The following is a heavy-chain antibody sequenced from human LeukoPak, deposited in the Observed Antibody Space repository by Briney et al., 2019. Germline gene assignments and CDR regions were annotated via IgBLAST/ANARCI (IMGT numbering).Heavy chain of an antibody. Sequence: GRSLRLSCAASGFTFSSYGMHWVRQAPGKGLEWVAVIWYDGSNKYYADSVKGRFTISRDNSKNTLYLQMNSLRAEDTAVYYCARDGYYDILTGIYYWGQGTLVTVSS. D-gene: IGHD3-9*01. CDR2: IWYDGSNK. CDR3: ARDGYYDILTGIYY. CDR1: GFTFSSYG. J-gene: IGHJ4*02. V-gene: IGHV3-33*01.